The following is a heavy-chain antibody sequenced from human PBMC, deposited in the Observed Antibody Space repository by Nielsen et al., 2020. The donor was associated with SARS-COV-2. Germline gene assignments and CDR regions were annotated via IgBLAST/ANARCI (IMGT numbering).Heavy chain of an antibody. CDR2: INPSSGST. D-gene: IGHD2-2*01. Sequence: ASVKVSCKASGYTFTSYYIYWVRQAPVQGLEWMGIINPSSGSTSYAQNFQGRVTMTRDTSTSTVYMELSSLRSEDTAVYYCARDRSITSRHYSYFYFMDVWGQGTTVTVSS. CDR1: GYTFTSYY. CDR3: ARDRSITSRHYSYFYFMDV. J-gene: IGHJ6*02. V-gene: IGHV1-46*01.